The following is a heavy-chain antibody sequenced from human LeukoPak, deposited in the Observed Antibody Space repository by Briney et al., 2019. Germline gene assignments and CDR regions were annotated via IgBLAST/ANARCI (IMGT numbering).Heavy chain of an antibody. J-gene: IGHJ4*02. D-gene: IGHD1-14*01. V-gene: IGHV5-51*01. CDR2: IYPGDSDI. CDR1: GYSFSNYW. Sequence: GESLKISCQGSGYSFSNYWIVWVCQMSGKGLEWMGIIYPGDSDIKYSPSFQGQVTVSADKSTSTAYLQWSSLKASDTAMYYCARLREPGFHFDYWGQGTLVTVSS. CDR3: ARLREPGFHFDY.